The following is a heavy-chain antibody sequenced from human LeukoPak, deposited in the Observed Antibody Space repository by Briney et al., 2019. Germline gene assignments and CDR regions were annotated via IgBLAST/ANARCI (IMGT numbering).Heavy chain of an antibody. V-gene: IGHV1-2*06. CDR3: ARDHCSSTSCYLDY. J-gene: IGHJ4*02. Sequence: ASVKVSCKASGYTFTGYYMHWVRQAPGQGLEWMGRTNPNSGGTNYAQEFQGRVTMTRDTSISTAYMELSRLRSDDTAVYYCARDHCSSTSCYLDYWGQGTLVTVSS. CDR2: TNPNSGGT. D-gene: IGHD2-2*01. CDR1: GYTFTGYY.